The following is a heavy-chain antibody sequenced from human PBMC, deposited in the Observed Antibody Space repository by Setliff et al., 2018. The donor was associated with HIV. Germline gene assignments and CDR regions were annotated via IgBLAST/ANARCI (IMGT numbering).Heavy chain of an antibody. CDR1: GVSISDYY. J-gene: IGHJ4*02. CDR3: ASLFHDTSAPWLNYFDH. CDR2: IYFSGST. V-gene: IGHV4-59*08. D-gene: IGHD3-22*01. Sequence: SETLSLTCTVSGVSISDYYWSWIRQPPGKGLEWIGYIYFSGSTNYNPSLKSRVTISVDTSKNQFSLNLSSVTAADTAVYYCASLFHDTSAPWLNYFDHWGQGTLVTVSS.